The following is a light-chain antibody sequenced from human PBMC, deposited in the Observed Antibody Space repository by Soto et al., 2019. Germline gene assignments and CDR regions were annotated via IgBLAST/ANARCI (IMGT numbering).Light chain of an antibody. J-gene: IGKJ1*01. V-gene: IGKV1-5*03. Sequence: DIQMTQYPSILSASVGDRVTITCRASQSISSWLAWYQQKPGKAPNLLIHKASHLESGVPSRFSGSGSGTEFTLTISSLQPGDFATYYCQHYNTYPWTFDQGTKVDIK. CDR1: QSISSW. CDR3: QHYNTYPWT. CDR2: KAS.